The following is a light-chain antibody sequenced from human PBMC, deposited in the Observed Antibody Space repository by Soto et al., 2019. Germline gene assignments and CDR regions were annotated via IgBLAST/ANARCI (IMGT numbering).Light chain of an antibody. Sequence: EILLTQSPGTPSLSPGGSSTLSLRVIQSVSSSYLAWYQQKPGQAPRLLIYLASSRATGIPARFSGSGSGTEFTLTINSLQSEDFAVYYCQQYTAWPPWTFGQGTKVHIK. CDR1: QSVSSSY. CDR3: QQYTAWPPWT. J-gene: IGKJ1*01. V-gene: IGKV3-20*01. CDR2: LAS.